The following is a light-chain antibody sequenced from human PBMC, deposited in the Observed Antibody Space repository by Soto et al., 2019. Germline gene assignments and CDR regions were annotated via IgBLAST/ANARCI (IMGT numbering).Light chain of an antibody. Sequence: QSVLTQPPSVSAAPGQRVTISCSGGSSNIGSYYVSWYQQLPGTAPKLLIYDNNYRPSGITARFSVYKSGTSATLVITGLQPGDEADYYCGTWDSSLSAGVFGGGTKLTVL. CDR2: DNN. CDR1: SSNIGSYY. V-gene: IGLV1-51*01. J-gene: IGLJ2*01. CDR3: GTWDSSLSAGV.